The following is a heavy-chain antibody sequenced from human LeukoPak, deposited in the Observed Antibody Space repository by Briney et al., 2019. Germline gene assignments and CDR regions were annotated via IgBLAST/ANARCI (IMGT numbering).Heavy chain of an antibody. D-gene: IGHD2-2*01. V-gene: IGHV3-30-3*01. Sequence: GGSLRLSCAASGFTFSSYAMHWVRQAPGKGLEWVAVISYDGSNKYYADSVKGRFTISRNNSKNTLYLQMNSLRAEDTAVYYCARDPGGYCSSTSCYGTLEDYYYGMDVWGQGTTVTVSS. CDR2: ISYDGSNK. CDR1: GFTFSSYA. CDR3: ARDPGGYCSSTSCYGTLEDYYYGMDV. J-gene: IGHJ6*02.